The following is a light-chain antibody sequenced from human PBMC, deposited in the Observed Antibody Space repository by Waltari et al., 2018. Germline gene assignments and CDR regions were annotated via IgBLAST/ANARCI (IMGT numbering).Light chain of an antibody. J-gene: IGKJ1*01. CDR2: GAS. CDR3: QHYVTLPVT. CDR1: QSVSRT. V-gene: IGKV3-20*01. Sequence: EIVLTQSPGTLSLSPGDRTTPSCRASQSVSRTLAWYQQKPGQAPSLLIYGASIRATGIPDRFSGSGSGTDFSLTISRLEPEDFAVYYCQHYVTLPVTFGQGTKVEIK.